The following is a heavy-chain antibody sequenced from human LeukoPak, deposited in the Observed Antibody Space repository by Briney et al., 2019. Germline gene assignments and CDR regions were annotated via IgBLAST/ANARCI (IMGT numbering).Heavy chain of an antibody. J-gene: IGHJ3*02. CDR2: ISAYNGNT. D-gene: IGHD3-22*01. CDR3: ARSMYYYDSSGYRRTTPRGPYAFDI. Sequence: ASVKVSCKASGYTFTSYGISWVRQAPGQGLEWMGWISAYNGNTNYAQKLQGRVTMTTDTSTSTAYMELRSLRSDDTAVYYCARSMYYYDSSGYRRTTPRGPYAFDIWGQGTMVTVSS. CDR1: GYTFTSYG. V-gene: IGHV1-18*01.